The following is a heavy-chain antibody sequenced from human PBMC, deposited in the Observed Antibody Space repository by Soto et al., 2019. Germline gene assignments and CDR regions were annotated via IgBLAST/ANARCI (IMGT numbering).Heavy chain of an antibody. D-gene: IGHD3-16*01. V-gene: IGHV3-30*04. CDR1: RFTFASYV. J-gene: IGHJ6*02. CDR2: ISFDGTNK. Sequence: QVQLVESGGGVVQPERSQRLSCTGSRFTFASYVMHWVRQAPGEGLEWVALISFDGTNKYYADSVTGRFTISRDNSKNTMYLQMNSLRPEDTAVYYCAREMMPMTTGGMSPMDVWGQGTTVTVS. CDR3: AREMMPMTTGGMSPMDV.